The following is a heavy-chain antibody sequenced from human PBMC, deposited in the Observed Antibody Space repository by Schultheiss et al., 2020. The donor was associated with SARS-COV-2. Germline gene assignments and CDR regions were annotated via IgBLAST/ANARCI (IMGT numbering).Heavy chain of an antibody. CDR1: GFTVSSDY. CDR3: AREGEWELPLRDAFDI. V-gene: IGHV3-53*01. D-gene: IGHD1-26*01. Sequence: GGSLRLSCAASGFTVSSDYMSWVRQAPGKGLEWVSVINSDDETRYADSVKGRFTISRDNSRNVLYLQMSSLRVEDTAMYYCAREGEWELPLRDAFDIWGQGTMVTVSS. J-gene: IGHJ3*02. CDR2: INSDDET.